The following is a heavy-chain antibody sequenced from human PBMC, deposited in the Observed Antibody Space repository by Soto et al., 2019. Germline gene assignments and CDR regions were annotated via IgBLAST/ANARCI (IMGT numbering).Heavy chain of an antibody. CDR3: AKDEGNGEYQLLPYYFDY. CDR2: ISYDGSNK. Sequence: QVQLVESGGGVVQPGRSLRLSCAASGFTFSSYGMHWVRQAPGKGLGWVAVISYDGSNKYYADSVKGRFTISRDNSKNTLYLQMNSLRAEDTAVYYCAKDEGNGEYQLLPYYFDYWGQGTLVTVSS. V-gene: IGHV3-30*18. D-gene: IGHD2-2*01. J-gene: IGHJ4*02. CDR1: GFTFSSYG.